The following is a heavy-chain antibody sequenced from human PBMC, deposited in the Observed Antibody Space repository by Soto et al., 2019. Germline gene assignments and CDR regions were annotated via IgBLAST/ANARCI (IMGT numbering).Heavy chain of an antibody. CDR2: IYFNGNT. CDR1: GVSISDTSYY. J-gene: IGHJ4*02. V-gene: IGHV4-39*01. Sequence: QLQLQESGPGLVKPSETLSLTCNVSGVSISDTSYYWGWIRQPPGQGLEWIGTIYFNGNTFYNPSLQSRLTISVDTSKNQISLRLTSVTAADTAVYYCARQGSYWGQGTLVAVSS. CDR3: ARQGSY.